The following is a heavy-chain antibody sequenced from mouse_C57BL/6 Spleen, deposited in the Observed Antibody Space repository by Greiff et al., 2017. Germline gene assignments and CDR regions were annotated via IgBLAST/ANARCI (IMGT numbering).Heavy chain of an antibody. CDR2: ISGGGGNT. CDR1: GFTFSSYT. J-gene: IGHJ4*01. Sequence: EVNVVESGGGLVKPGGSLKLSCAASGFTFSSYTMSWVRQTPEKRLEWVATISGGGGNTYYPDSVKGRFTISRDNAKNTLYLQMSSLRSEDTALYYCARDWDDYYAMDYWGQGTSVTVSS. V-gene: IGHV5-9*01. CDR3: ARDWDDYYAMDY. D-gene: IGHD4-1*01.